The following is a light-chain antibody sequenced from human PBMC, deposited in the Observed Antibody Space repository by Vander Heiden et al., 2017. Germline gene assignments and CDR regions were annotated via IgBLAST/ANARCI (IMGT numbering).Light chain of an antibody. CDR2: RNN. Sequence: AGLPQPPSVSKGLRQTASLTCAGNPTHVCKQGAAWLQQHQGHPPKLLSYRNNNRPSGISERFSASRSGNTASLTITGLQPEDEADYYCSALDSSLSARVFGGGTKLTVL. CDR3: SALDSSLSARV. J-gene: IGLJ2*01. CDR1: PTHVCKQG. V-gene: IGLV10-54*02.